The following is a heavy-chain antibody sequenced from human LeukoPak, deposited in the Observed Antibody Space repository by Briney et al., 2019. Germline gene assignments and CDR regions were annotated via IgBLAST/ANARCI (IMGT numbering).Heavy chain of an antibody. J-gene: IGHJ5*02. Sequence: SETLSLTCTVSGDSISSYYWSWIRQPPGKGLEWIGYIYYSGNTNYNPSLKSRVTISVDTSKNQFSLRLSSVTAADTAVYYCARGIIVGATWGENDNWFDPWGQGTLVTVSS. D-gene: IGHD1-26*01. CDR1: GDSISSYY. CDR3: ARGIIVGATWGENDNWFDP. CDR2: IYYSGNT. V-gene: IGHV4-59*01.